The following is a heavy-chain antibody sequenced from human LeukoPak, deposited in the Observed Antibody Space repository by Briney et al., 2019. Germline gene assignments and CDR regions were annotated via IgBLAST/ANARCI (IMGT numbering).Heavy chain of an antibody. D-gene: IGHD2-15*01. V-gene: IGHV4-34*01. Sequence: SETLSLTCTVSGGSISSYYWSWIRQPPGKGLEWIGEINHSGSTNYNPSLKSRVTISVDTSKNQFSLKLSSVTAADTAVYYCARGPRKCSGGSCQGRTNWFDPWGQGTLVTVSS. CDR3: ARGPRKCSGGSCQGRTNWFDP. CDR2: INHSGST. CDR1: GGSISSYY. J-gene: IGHJ5*02.